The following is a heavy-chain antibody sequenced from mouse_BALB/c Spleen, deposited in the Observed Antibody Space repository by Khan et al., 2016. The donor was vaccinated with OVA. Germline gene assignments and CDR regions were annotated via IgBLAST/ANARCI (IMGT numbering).Heavy chain of an antibody. CDR2: IYYSGTV. CDR3: ARDYGSLYWFFNV. V-gene: IGHV3-5*02. D-gene: IGHD1-1*01. CDR1: GISITSGNYR. J-gene: IGHJ1*01. Sequence: EVQLQESGPGLVKPSQTVSLTCTVTGISITSGNYRWSWIRQFPGNKLEWIGNIYYSGTVTYNPSLTSRTTITRDTSKNQFFLDMNSLTAEDTATYYCARDYGSLYWFFNVWGAGTTVTGSS.